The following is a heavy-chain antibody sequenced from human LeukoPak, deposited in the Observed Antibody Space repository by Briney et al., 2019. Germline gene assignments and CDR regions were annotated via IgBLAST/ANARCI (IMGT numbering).Heavy chain of an antibody. CDR1: GFTFSSYG. J-gene: IGHJ4*02. CDR2: ISYDGSNK. CDR3: AKDHIAAAGSGFDY. Sequence: GGSLRLSCAASGFTFSSYGMHWVRQAPGKGLEWVAVISYDGSNKYYADSVKGRFTISRDNSKNTLYLQMNSLRAEDTAVYYCAKDHIAAAGSGFDYWGQGTLVTVSS. D-gene: IGHD6-13*01. V-gene: IGHV3-30*18.